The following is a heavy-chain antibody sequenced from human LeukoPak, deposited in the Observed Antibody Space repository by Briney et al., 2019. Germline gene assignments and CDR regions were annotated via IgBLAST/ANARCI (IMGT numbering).Heavy chain of an antibody. CDR2: MNPNTGNT. V-gene: IGHV1-8*01. CDR3: ARGYFEDGSGYLDY. Sequence: LGASVKVSCKASGYTFTRYDINWVRQATGQGLEWMGWMNPNTGNTGHAQKVQGRVTMTRNTSISTAYMELSSLRSEDTAVYYCARGYFEDGSGYLDYWGQGTLVTVSS. CDR1: GYTFTRYD. D-gene: IGHD6-19*01. J-gene: IGHJ4*02.